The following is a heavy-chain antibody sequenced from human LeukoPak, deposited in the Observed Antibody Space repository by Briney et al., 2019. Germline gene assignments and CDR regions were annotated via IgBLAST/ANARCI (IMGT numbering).Heavy chain of an antibody. J-gene: IGHJ4*02. Sequence: PEGSLRLSCAASGFTFNSYGMHWVRQAPGKGLEWVAFIRYDGSNKYYADSVKGRFTISRDNSKKTLYLQMNSLRADDTAVYSSATDLSSSFSFDYSGQGTLVTVSS. D-gene: IGHD6-6*01. CDR3: ATDLSSSFSFDY. V-gene: IGHV3-30*02. CDR2: IRYDGSNK. CDR1: GFTFNSYG.